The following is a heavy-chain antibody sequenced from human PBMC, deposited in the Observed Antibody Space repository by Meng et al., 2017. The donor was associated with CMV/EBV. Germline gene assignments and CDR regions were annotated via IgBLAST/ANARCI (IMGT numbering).Heavy chain of an antibody. CDR3: ARGESSWSGYYLYYGMDV. Sequence: GGSLRLSCAASGFTFSDYYMSWIRQAPGKGLEWVADIKQDGSEKYYVDSVKGRFTISRDNAKNSLYLQMNSLRAEDTAVYYCARGESSWSGYYLYYGMDVWGQGTTVTVSS. CDR2: IKQDGSEK. V-gene: IGHV3-7*01. CDR1: GFTFSDYY. J-gene: IGHJ6*02. D-gene: IGHD3-3*01.